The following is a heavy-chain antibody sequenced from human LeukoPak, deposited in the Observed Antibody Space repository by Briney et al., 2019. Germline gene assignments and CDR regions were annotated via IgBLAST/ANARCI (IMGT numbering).Heavy chain of an antibody. CDR1: GGSISSSSYY. D-gene: IGHD2-8*01. CDR2: IYYSGST. V-gene: IGHV4-39*07. J-gene: IGHJ2*01. CDR3: ARVDGVLGPSYWYFDL. Sequence: SETLSLTCTVSGGSISSSSYYWGWIRQPPGKGLEWIGSIYYSGSTYYNPSLKSRVTISVDTSKNQFSLKLSSVTAADTAVYYCARVDGVLGPSYWYFDLWGRGTLVTVSS.